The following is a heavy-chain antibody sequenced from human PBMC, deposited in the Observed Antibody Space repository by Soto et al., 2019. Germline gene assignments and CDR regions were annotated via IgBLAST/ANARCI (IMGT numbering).Heavy chain of an antibody. CDR3: ARVLATKGPNWFDP. CDR2: IYYSGST. D-gene: IGHD5-12*01. CDR1: GGSISSGGYY. Sequence: SETLSLTCTVSGGSISSGGYYWSWIRQHPGKGLEWIGYIYYSGSTYYNPSLKSRVTISVDTSKNQFSLKLSSVTAADTAVYYCARVLATKGPNWFDPWGQGTLVTV. J-gene: IGHJ5*02. V-gene: IGHV4-31*03.